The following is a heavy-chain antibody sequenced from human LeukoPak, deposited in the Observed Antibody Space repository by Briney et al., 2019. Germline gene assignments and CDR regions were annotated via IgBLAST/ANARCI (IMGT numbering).Heavy chain of an antibody. CDR3: AKIKGSGYYYYFDY. J-gene: IGHJ4*02. Sequence: GGSLRLSCAASGFTVSSNYMSWVRQAPGEGLEWVSVIYSGGSTYYADSVKGRFAISRDNSKNTLYLQMNSLRAEDTAVYYCAKIKGSGYYYYFDYWGQGTLVTVSS. V-gene: IGHV3-53*01. D-gene: IGHD3-22*01. CDR2: IYSGGST. CDR1: GFTVSSNY.